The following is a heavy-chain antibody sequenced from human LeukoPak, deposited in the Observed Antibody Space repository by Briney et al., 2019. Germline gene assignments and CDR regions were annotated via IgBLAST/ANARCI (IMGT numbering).Heavy chain of an antibody. D-gene: IGHD3-3*01. CDR2: ISANNGEI. Sequence: GASVMVSRKASGFTFTNYGISWVRQAPGQGLEWMSWISANNGEIRYAQKFQGRVIMTTDTSTTTAYMELTSLRSDDTAVYYCARVPPSGHQVFGSDYWGQGTQVTVSS. CDR1: GFTFTNYG. J-gene: IGHJ4*02. CDR3: ARVPPSGHQVFGSDY. V-gene: IGHV1-18*04.